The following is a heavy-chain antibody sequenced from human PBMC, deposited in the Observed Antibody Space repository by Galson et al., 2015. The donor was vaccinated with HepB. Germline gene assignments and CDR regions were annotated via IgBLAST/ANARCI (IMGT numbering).Heavy chain of an antibody. CDR3: ARQFTGSEAPYYYYYMDV. V-gene: IGHV5-51*01. J-gene: IGHJ6*03. CDR1: GYSFTSYW. Sequence: QSGAEVKKPGESLKISCTGSGYSFTSYWIGWVRQMPGKGLEWMGIIYPGDSDTRYSPSFQGQVTISADKSISTAYLQWSSLKASDTAMYYCARQFTGSEAPYYYYYMDVWGKGTTVTVSS. D-gene: IGHD1-26*01. CDR2: IYPGDSDT.